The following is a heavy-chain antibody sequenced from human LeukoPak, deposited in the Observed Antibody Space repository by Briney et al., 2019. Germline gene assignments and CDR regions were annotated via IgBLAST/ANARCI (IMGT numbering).Heavy chain of an antibody. J-gene: IGHJ6*02. D-gene: IGHD6-13*01. CDR2: IHYSEST. CDR3: ARVSAAGMEFHYGMDV. Sequence: SETLSLTCAVYGGPFSAYYWSWIRQAPGKGLEWIGNIHYSESTNFNPSLKSRVAIAVDTSKNQFSLSMRSVTAADTAVYYCARVSAAGMEFHYGMDVWGQGTTVFVSS. CDR1: GGPFSAYY. V-gene: IGHV4-34*01.